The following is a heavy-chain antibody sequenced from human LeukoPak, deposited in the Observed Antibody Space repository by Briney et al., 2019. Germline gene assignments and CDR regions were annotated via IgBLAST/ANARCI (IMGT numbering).Heavy chain of an antibody. CDR3: ARSRYYYDSSGYYYDAAFDY. V-gene: IGHV3-21*01. D-gene: IGHD3-22*01. CDR1: GFAFNTYS. J-gene: IGHJ4*02. CDR2: IFSSSTYI. Sequence: GGCLRLSCAASGFAFNTYSMNWVRQAPGKGLEWVSFIFSSSTYIYYTDSVKGRFTISRDNSKNTLYLQMNSLRAEHTAVYYCARSRYYYDSSGYYYDAAFDYWGQGTLVTVSS.